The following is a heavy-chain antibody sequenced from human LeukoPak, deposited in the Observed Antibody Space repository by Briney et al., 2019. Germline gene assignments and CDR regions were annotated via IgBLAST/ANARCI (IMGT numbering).Heavy chain of an antibody. CDR3: ARSVASPDAGRGSWFDP. Sequence: SVKVSCKASGGTLSSYPISWVRQAPGQGLEWMGRVIPIVGITNYGQKFQGRVTLTADISTNTAYMELSGLTFDDTAMYYCARSVASPDAGRGSWFDPWGQGTLVTVSS. J-gene: IGHJ5*02. D-gene: IGHD3-10*01. V-gene: IGHV1-69*02. CDR2: VIPIVGIT. CDR1: GGTLSSYP.